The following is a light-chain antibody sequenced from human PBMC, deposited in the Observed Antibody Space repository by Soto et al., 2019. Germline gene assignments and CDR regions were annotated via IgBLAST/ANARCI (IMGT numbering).Light chain of an antibody. V-gene: IGKV1-8*01. CDR3: QQGYSNPWT. CDR1: QGISSY. Sequence: AILMTQSPSSLSASTGDRVTITCRASQGISSYLAWYQQKPGKAPKLLIYAASNLQSGVPSRFSGRGSGTDFTLTVESLQPEDFATYYCQQGYSNPWTFGQGTKVDIK. J-gene: IGKJ1*01. CDR2: AAS.